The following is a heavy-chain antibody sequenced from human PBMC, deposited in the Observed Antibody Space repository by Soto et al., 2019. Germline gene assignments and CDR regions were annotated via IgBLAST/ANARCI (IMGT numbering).Heavy chain of an antibody. CDR1: GGTFSNYA. CDR2: IIPIFGTA. J-gene: IGHJ4*02. D-gene: IGHD2-15*01. CDR3: ASYYKGYCSGGSCPPWDY. V-gene: IGHV1-69*01. Sequence: QVQLVQSGAEVKKPGSSVKVSCKASGGTFSNYAISWVRQAPGQGLEWMGGIIPIFGTANYAQKFQGRVTLTADESTSTAYMELSSLRSEDTAVYYCASYYKGYCSGGSCPPWDYWGQGTLVTVSS.